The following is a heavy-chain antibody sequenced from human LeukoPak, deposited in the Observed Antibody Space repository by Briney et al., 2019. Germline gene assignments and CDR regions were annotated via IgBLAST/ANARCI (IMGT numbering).Heavy chain of an antibody. D-gene: IGHD6-6*01. CDR1: GFTFSNYA. J-gene: IGHJ3*02. CDR3: AVDSSSDAFDI. V-gene: IGHV3-23*01. CDR2: ISISGRNT. Sequence: GGSLRLSCAVSGFTFSNYAMSWVRQAPGKGLEWVSGISISGRNTYYTDSVKGRFTISRDNSKNTLYLQMNSLRAEDTAVYYCAVDSSSDAFDIWGQGTMVTVSS.